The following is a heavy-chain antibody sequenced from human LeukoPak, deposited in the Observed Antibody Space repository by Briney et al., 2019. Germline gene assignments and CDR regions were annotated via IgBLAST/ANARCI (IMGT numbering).Heavy chain of an antibody. CDR2: IKQDGSEK. CDR3: ARDGTAPGLYFDL. D-gene: IGHD6-13*01. CDR1: GFTFSSYW. Sequence: GGSLRLSCAVSGFTFSSYWMNWVRQAPGKRLEWVASIKQDGSEKSYVDSVKGRFTISRDNAKNSLYLQMSSLRAEDTAVYYCARDGTAPGLYFDLWGQGTLVTVSS. J-gene: IGHJ4*01. V-gene: IGHV3-7*01.